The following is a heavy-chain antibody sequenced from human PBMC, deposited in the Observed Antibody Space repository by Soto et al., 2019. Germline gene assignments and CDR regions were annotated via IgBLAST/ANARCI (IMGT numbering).Heavy chain of an antibody. CDR3: AKGSTAMTYFDY. J-gene: IGHJ4*02. V-gene: IGHV3-30*18. CDR2: ISYDGSNK. Sequence: QVQLVESGRGVVQPGRSLRLSCAASGFTFSSYGMHWVRQAPGKGLEWVAVISYDGSNKYYADSVKGRFTISRDNSKNTLYLQMNSLRAEDTAVYYCAKGSTAMTYFDYWGQGTLVTVAS. D-gene: IGHD5-18*01. CDR1: GFTFSSYG.